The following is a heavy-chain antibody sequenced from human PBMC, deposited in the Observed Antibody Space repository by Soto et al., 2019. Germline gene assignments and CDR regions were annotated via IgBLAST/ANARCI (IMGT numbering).Heavy chain of an antibody. D-gene: IGHD4-17*01. CDR3: AKALTTVTPMVV. CDR2: ISWNSSII. V-gene: IGHV3-9*01. J-gene: IGHJ3*01. Sequence: EVQLVESGGGLVQPGRSLRLSCAASGFTFDDYAMHWVRQGPGKGLEWVSGISWNSSIIGYAGSVKGRFTISRDNAKNSLYLQMNGLRAEDTALYYCAKALTTVTPMVVWGQGTMVTVSS. CDR1: GFTFDDYA.